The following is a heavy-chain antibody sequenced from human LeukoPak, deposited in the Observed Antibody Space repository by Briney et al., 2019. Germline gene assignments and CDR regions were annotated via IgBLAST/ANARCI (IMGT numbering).Heavy chain of an antibody. D-gene: IGHD3-16*01. CDR2: IYYSGST. V-gene: IGHV4-30-4*01. CDR1: GGSISSGDYY. Sequence: SQTLSLTCTVSGGSISSGDYYWSWIRQPPGTGLEWIGYIYYSGSTYYNPSLKSRVTISVDTSKNQFSLKLSSVTAADTAVYYCARQYVWGTFLDYWGQGTLVTVSS. CDR3: ARQYVWGTFLDY. J-gene: IGHJ4*02.